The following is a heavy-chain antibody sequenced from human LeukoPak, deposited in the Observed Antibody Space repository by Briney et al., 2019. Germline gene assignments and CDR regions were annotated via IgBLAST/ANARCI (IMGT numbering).Heavy chain of an antibody. CDR2: ISAYNGNT. D-gene: IGHD3-22*01. V-gene: IGHV1-18*01. J-gene: IGHJ4*02. CDR1: GYTFISYA. Sequence: GASVKVSCKASGYTFISYAMNWVRQAPGQGLEWMGWISAYNGNTNYAQKLQGRVTMTTDTSTSTAYMGLRSLRSDDTAVYYCARGHYYDSSGPTDYWGQGTLVTVSS. CDR3: ARGHYYDSSGPTDY.